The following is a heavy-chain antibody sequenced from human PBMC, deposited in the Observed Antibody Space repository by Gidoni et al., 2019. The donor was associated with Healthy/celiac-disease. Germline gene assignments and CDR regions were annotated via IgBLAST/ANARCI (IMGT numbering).Heavy chain of an antibody. CDR3: ARGGRCSSTSCYGPADY. Sequence: QVQLVQSGAEVKKPGASVKVSCKASGYTFTGYYMHWVRQAPGQGLEWMGWFNPNIGGTNYAQKFQGRVTMTRDTSISTAYMELSRLRSDDTAVYYCARGGRCSSTSCYGPADYWGQGTLVTVSS. V-gene: IGHV1-2*02. D-gene: IGHD2-2*01. J-gene: IGHJ4*02. CDR2: FNPNIGGT. CDR1: GYTFTGYY.